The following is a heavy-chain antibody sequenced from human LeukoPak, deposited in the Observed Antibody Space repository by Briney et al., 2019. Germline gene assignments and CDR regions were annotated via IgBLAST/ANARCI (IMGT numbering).Heavy chain of an antibody. Sequence: ASVKVSCKVSGYTPTELSMHWVRQAPGKGLEWMGGFDPEDGETIYAQKFQGRVTMTEDTSTDTAYMELSRLRSEDTAVYYCVRPAHARGGPWFDPCGQGTLVTVSS. J-gene: IGHJ5*02. CDR1: GYTPTELS. CDR2: FDPEDGET. CDR3: VRPAHARGGPWFDP. V-gene: IGHV1-24*01. D-gene: IGHD1-14*01.